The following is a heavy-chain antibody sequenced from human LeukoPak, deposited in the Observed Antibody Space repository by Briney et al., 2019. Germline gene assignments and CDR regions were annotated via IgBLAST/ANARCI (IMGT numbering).Heavy chain of an antibody. J-gene: IGHJ4*02. CDR2: IYHSGST. Sequence: PSETLSLTCAVSGYSISSGYYWGWTRQPPGKGLEWIGSIYHSGSTYYNPSLKSRVTISVDTSKNQFSLKLSSVTAADTAVYYCARALSYYYGSGSYYHDYWGQGTLVTVSP. D-gene: IGHD3-10*01. CDR3: ARALSYYYGSGSYYHDY. V-gene: IGHV4-38-2*01. CDR1: GYSISSGYY.